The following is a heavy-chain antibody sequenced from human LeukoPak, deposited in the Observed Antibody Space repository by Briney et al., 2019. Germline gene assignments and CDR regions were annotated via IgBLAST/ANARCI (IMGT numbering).Heavy chain of an antibody. J-gene: IGHJ4*02. D-gene: IGHD1-1*01. CDR1: GYTLTSYV. V-gene: IGHV1-18*01. CDR2: ISGYNGNP. CDR3: ARDRPERPYYFDY. Sequence: ASVKVSCKDYGYTLTSYVFTWVRQAPGQGLEWMGWISGYNGNPNYAQKLQGRVTMTTDTSMSTVYMELRSLRSDDTAVYYCARDRPERPYYFDYWGQGTLVTVSS.